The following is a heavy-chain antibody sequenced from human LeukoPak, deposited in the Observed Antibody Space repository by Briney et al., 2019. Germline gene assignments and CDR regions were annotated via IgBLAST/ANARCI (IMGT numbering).Heavy chain of an antibody. CDR1: GGSISSGDYY. D-gene: IGHD7-27*01. CDR2: IYYSGST. J-gene: IGHJ4*02. CDR3: ARAPILTGEFEY. V-gene: IGHV4-30-4*08. Sequence: SETLSLTCTVSGGSISSGDYYWSWIRQPPGKGLEWIGYIYYSGSTYYNPSLKSRVTISVDTSKNQFSLKLSSVTAADTAVYYCARAPILTGEFEYWGQGTLVNVSS.